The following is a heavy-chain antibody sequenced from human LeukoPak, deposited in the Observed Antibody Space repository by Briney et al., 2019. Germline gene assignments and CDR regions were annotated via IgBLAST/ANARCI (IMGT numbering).Heavy chain of an antibody. Sequence: ASVKVSCKASGYTFTGYYMHWVRQAPGQGLEWMGWINPNSGGTNYAQKFQGRVTMTRDTSISTAYMELSRLRSEDTAVYYCARFGSSSWDLNYYYYYYMDVWGKGTTVTVSS. D-gene: IGHD6-13*01. V-gene: IGHV1-2*02. J-gene: IGHJ6*03. CDR1: GYTFTGYY. CDR3: ARFGSSSWDLNYYYYYYMDV. CDR2: INPNSGGT.